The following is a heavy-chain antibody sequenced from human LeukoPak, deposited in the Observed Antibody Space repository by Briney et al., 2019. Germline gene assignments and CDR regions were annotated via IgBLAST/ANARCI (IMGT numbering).Heavy chain of an antibody. V-gene: IGHV4-59*08. J-gene: IGHJ4*02. Sequence: KPSETLSLTCTVSGGSISSYYWSWIRQPPGKGLEWIGYIYYSGSTNYNPSLKSRVTISVDTSKNQFSLKLSSVTAADTAVYYCARHPRPDIAVAIEGFDYWGQGTLVTVSS. CDR2: IYYSGST. D-gene: IGHD6-19*01. CDR3: ARHPRPDIAVAIEGFDY. CDR1: GGSISSYY.